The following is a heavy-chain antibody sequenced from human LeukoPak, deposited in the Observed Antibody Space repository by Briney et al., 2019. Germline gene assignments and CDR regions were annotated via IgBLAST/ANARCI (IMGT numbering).Heavy chain of an antibody. Sequence: GASVKFSCKVSGYTLTELSMHWVRQAPGKGLEWVGGFDPEDGETIYAQKFQGRVTMTEDTSTDTAYMELSSLRSEDTAVYYCATEIMITFGGVIVLDYWGQGTLVTVSS. CDR1: GYTLTELS. D-gene: IGHD3-16*02. CDR3: ATEIMITFGGVIVLDY. CDR2: FDPEDGET. J-gene: IGHJ4*02. V-gene: IGHV1-24*01.